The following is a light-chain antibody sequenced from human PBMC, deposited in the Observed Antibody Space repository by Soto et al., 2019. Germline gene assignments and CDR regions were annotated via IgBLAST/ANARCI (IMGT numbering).Light chain of an antibody. CDR1: SSDDGGYNY. CDR2: EVS. Sequence: QYALTQPASVSGSPGQSITIPCTGTSSDDGGYNYVSWYQQHPGKAPKLMIYEVSNRPSGVSNRFSGSKSGNTASLTISGLQAEDEADYYCSSYTSSSTNVCGTGTKVTVL. V-gene: IGLV2-14*01. CDR3: SSYTSSSTNV. J-gene: IGLJ1*01.